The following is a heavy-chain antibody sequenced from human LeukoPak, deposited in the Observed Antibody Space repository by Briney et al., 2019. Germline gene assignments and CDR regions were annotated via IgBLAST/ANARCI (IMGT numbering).Heavy chain of an antibody. D-gene: IGHD1-26*01. V-gene: IGHV4-39*01. CDR2: IYYSGST. CDR3: ARQPHGGIVGADFDF. CDR1: GGSIGSTTYY. J-gene: IGHJ4*02. Sequence: PSETLSLTCTVSGGSIGSTTYYWGWIRQPPGKGLEWIGSIYYSGSTYYNPSLTSRVAISVDTSKNQFSLKLISVTAADTAVYYCARQPHGGIVGADFDFWGRGTLVTVSS.